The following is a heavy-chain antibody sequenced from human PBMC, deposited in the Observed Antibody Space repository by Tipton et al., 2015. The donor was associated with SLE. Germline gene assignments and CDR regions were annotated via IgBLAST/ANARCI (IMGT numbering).Heavy chain of an antibody. D-gene: IGHD3-22*01. Sequence: SLRLSCAASGFTFSSYAMSWVRQAPGKGLEWVSAISGSGGSTYYADSVKGRFTISRDNSKNTLYLQMNSLRAEDTAVYYCGTMIVVPPPALYYYYGLDVWGRGTTVTVSS. CDR1: GFTFSSYA. J-gene: IGHJ6*02. V-gene: IGHV3-23*01. CDR2: ISGSGGST. CDR3: GTMIVVPPPALYYYYGLDV.